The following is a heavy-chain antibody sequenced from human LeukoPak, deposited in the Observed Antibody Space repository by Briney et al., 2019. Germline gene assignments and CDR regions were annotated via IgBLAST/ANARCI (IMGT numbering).Heavy chain of an antibody. D-gene: IGHD5-18*01. CDR2: ISASGGST. Sequence: GRSLRLSCAVSGFTFSSDAISWVRHAPEKGLGWVSAISASGGSTYYADSVKGRFTISRDKSKNTLYPQMNSLRGEDTAVYYCAKEGYSNGTLDYWGQGTLVTVSS. V-gene: IGHV3-23*01. CDR1: GFTFSSDA. J-gene: IGHJ4*02. CDR3: AKEGYSNGTLDY.